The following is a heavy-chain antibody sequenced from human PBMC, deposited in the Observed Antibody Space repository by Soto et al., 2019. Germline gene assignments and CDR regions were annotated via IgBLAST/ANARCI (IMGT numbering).Heavy chain of an antibody. CDR2: IYHSGST. J-gene: IGHJ4*02. CDR3: ARQAPYGSVRIYDY. V-gene: IGHV4-4*02. CDR1: SGSISSPNW. D-gene: IGHD3-10*01. Sequence: QVQLQESGPGLVKPSGTLSLTCAVSSGSISSPNWWSWVRQPPGKGLEWIGEIYHSGSTRYNPSLQSRVTISVDTSKNQFSLRLTSVAAAAPAVYYCARQAPYGSVRIYDYWGQGSLVTVSS.